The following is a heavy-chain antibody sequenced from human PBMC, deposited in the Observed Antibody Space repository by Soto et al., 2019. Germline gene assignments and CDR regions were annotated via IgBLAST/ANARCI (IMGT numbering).Heavy chain of an antibody. CDR1: GFTFSNYE. Sequence: EVQLVESGGGLVQPGGSLRLSCAASGFTFSNYEMNWVRQAPGKGLEWISYIDRSGTTIHYADSVKGRFTISRDNAKTSMYLQMNSLRVDDTAVYYCVGDGDGGCCSSWFVPWGQGTLVTVSS. CDR3: VGDGDGGCCSSWFVP. CDR2: IDRSGTTI. D-gene: IGHD4-17*01. J-gene: IGHJ5*02. V-gene: IGHV3-48*03.